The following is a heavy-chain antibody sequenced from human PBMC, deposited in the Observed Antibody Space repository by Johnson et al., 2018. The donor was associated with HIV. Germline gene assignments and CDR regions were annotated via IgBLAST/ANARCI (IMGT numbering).Heavy chain of an antibody. CDR3: ARDTSIAAARAFDI. CDR2: ISYDGSNK. J-gene: IGHJ3*02. Sequence: VHLVESGGGLVQPGGSLRLSCAASGFTFSSYVMHWVRQAPGKGLEWVAVISYDGSNKYYADSVKGRFSISRDNSKNTLHLQMNSLRAEDTAVYYCARDTSIAAARAFDIWGQGTMVTVSS. D-gene: IGHD6-6*01. CDR1: GFTFSSYV. V-gene: IGHV3-30-3*01.